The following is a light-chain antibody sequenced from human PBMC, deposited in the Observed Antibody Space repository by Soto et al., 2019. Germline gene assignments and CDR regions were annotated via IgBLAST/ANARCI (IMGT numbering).Light chain of an antibody. J-gene: IGKJ4*01. V-gene: IGKV3-15*01. CDR3: QQYNNWPPT. CDR1: QSVSNN. Sequence: EIVMTQSPATLSVSPGERATLSCRASQSVSNNLAGYQQKPGQAPKLLIYGASTRATGSPARFSGSGSVTEFTLTNSTLQSEDFAVYYCQQYNNWPPTFGGGTKVDSK. CDR2: GAS.